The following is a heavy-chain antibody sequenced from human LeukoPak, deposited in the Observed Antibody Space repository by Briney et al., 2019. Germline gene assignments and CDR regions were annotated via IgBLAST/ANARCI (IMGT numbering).Heavy chain of an antibody. CDR2: INHSGST. Sequence: SETLSLTCAVYGGSFSGYYWSWIRQPPRKGLEWIGEINHSGSTNYNPPLKSRVTISVDTSKNQFSLKLSSVTAADTAVYYCARAIVGAQSSYYYYYMDVRGKGTTVTVSS. CDR3: ARAIVGAQSSYYYYYMDV. D-gene: IGHD1-26*01. J-gene: IGHJ6*03. V-gene: IGHV4-34*01. CDR1: GGSFSGYY.